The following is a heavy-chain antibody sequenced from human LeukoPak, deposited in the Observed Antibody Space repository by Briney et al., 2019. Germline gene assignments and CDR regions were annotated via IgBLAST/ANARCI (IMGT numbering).Heavy chain of an antibody. J-gene: IGHJ4*02. CDR1: GFTFSDYY. CDR3: ARDPRVLVVFDY. CDR2: ISSSGSTI. Sequence: GGSLRLPCAASGFTFSDYYMSWIRQAPGKGLGGVSYISSSGSTIYYADSVKGRFTISRDNAKNSLYLQMNRLRAEDTAVYYCARDPRVLVVFDYWGQGTLVTVSS. V-gene: IGHV3-11*01. D-gene: IGHD4/OR15-4a*01.